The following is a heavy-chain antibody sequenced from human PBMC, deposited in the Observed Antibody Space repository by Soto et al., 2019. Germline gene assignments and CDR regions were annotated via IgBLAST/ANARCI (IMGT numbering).Heavy chain of an antibody. CDR2: ISYDGSNK. CDR3: ARVQKTIMGGYFDY. V-gene: IGHV3-30-3*01. CDR1: GFTFSSYA. Sequence: QVQLVESGGGVVQPGRSLRLSCAASGFTFSSYAMHWVRQAPGKGLEWVAVISYDGSNKYYADSVKGRFTISRDNSKNTRYLQMNSLRAEDTAVYYCARVQKTIMGGYFDYWGQGTLVTVSS. J-gene: IGHJ4*02. D-gene: IGHD1-26*01.